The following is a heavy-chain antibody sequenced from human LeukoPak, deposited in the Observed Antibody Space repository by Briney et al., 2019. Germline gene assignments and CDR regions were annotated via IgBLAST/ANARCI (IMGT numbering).Heavy chain of an antibody. CDR1: GFTFDDYA. J-gene: IGHJ4*02. V-gene: IGHV3-9*01. Sequence: GGSLRLSCAASGFTFDDYAMHWVRQAPGKGLEWVSGISWNSGSIGYADSVKGRFTISRDNAKNSLYLQMNSLRAEDTALYYCAKGEGSYYGDYGDYWGQGTLATVSS. CDR2: ISWNSGSI. D-gene: IGHD4-17*01. CDR3: AKGEGSYYGDYGDY.